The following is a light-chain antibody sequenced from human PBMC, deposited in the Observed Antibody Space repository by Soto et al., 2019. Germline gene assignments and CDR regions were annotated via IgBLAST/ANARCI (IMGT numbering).Light chain of an antibody. V-gene: IGLV2-8*01. CDR2: EVT. CDR1: SSDVGAYKY. Sequence: QSALTQPPSASGSPGQSVNISGTGTSSDVGAYKYVSWYQQYPGKAPKLMIYEVTKRPSGVPDRFSGSKSGNTASLTVSGLQAEDEADYYCTSYVGNDIWVFGGGTKVTVL. J-gene: IGLJ3*02. CDR3: TSYVGNDIWV.